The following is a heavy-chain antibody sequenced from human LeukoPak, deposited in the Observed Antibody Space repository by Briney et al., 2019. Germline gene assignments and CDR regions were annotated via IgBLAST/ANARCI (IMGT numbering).Heavy chain of an antibody. V-gene: IGHV3-21*01. Sequence: GSLRLSCAASGFTFSSYSMNWVRQAPGKGLECVSSISSSSSSIYYADSVKGRFTISRDDAKNSLYLQMNSLRAEDTAVYYCARTATDTGEFDYWGQGTLVTVSS. D-gene: IGHD6-13*01. J-gene: IGHJ4*02. CDR2: ISSSSSSI. CDR1: GFTFSSYS. CDR3: ARTATDTGEFDY.